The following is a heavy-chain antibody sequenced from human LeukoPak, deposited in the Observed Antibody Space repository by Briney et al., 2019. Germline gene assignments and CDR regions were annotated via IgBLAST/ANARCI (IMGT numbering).Heavy chain of an antibody. CDR2: IYSGGST. CDR3: ARHDSSGYYDAFDI. D-gene: IGHD3-22*01. J-gene: IGHJ3*02. Sequence: PGGSLRLSCAASGFTVTSYYMSWVRQAPGKGLEWVSVIYSGGSTNYAESVKGRFTISRDNSKNTLYLQMNSLRAEDTAVYYCARHDSSGYYDAFDIWGQGTMVTVSS. V-gene: IGHV3-53*01. CDR1: GFTVTSYY.